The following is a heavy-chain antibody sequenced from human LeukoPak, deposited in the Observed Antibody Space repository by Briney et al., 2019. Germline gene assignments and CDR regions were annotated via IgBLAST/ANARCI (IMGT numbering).Heavy chain of an antibody. V-gene: IGHV4-59*01. CDR2: MYYSGST. CDR1: GGSISTYY. CDR3: ARTPATTWTNHFDY. J-gene: IGHJ4*02. D-gene: IGHD4-17*01. Sequence: SETLSLTCTVSGGSISTYYWNWIRQSPGKGLEWIGYMYYSGSTNYNPSLKSRVTISVDTSKNESSLKLSSVAAADTAVYYCARTPATTWTNHFDYWGQGTLVTVSS.